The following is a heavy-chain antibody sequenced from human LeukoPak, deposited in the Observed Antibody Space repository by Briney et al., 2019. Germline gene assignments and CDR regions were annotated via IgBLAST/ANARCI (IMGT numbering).Heavy chain of an antibody. CDR2: IKGDESAK. Sequence: GGSLRLSCAASGFTFSTYWMTWVRQAPGKGLEWVANIKGDESAKHQADSVKGRFTISRDNAQNSVYLQMSSLRGEDTAVYYCARDVGGSLDYWGQGTLVTVSS. J-gene: IGHJ4*02. CDR1: GFTFSTYW. D-gene: IGHD1-26*01. V-gene: IGHV3-7*01. CDR3: ARDVGGSLDY.